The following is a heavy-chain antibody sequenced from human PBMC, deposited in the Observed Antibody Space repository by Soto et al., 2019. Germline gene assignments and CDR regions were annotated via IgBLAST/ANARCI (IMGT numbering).Heavy chain of an antibody. V-gene: IGHV3-13*04. Sequence: XESLSLSCSASGFTFSSYDMHWVRQGPGKGLEWVSAIGTAGDTNYAGSVKGRFTISRENAKNSLYLQMNSLRAGDTAIYFCARAIGPTLFDYWGQGTLVTVSS. CDR2: IGTAGDT. J-gene: IGHJ4*02. CDR3: ARAIGPTLFDY. CDR1: GFTFSSYD. D-gene: IGHD3-22*01.